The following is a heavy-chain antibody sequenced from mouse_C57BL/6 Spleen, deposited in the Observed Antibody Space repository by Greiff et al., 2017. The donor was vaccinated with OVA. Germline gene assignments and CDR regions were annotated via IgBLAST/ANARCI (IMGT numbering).Heavy chain of an antibody. J-gene: IGHJ3*01. CDR1: GFSLTSYG. CDR2: IWSGGST. V-gene: IGHV2-2*01. CDR3: ARNSHDSPGPFAY. Sequence: VQRVESGPGLVQPSQSLSITCTVSGFSLTSYGVHWVRQSPGKGLEWLGVIWSGGSTDYNAAFISRLSISKDNSKSQVFFKMNSLQADDTAIYYCARNSHDSPGPFAYWGKGTLVTVSA. D-gene: IGHD3-2*02.